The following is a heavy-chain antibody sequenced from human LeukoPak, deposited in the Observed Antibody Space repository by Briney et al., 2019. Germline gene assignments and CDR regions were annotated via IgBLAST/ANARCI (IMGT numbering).Heavy chain of an antibody. Sequence: GGSLRLSCAASGFTFSSYSMNWVRQAPGKGLEWVSSISTSSSYIYYADSVKGRFTISRDNAKNSQYLQMNSLRAEDTAVYYCARDPDGPARNYFDSWGRGTRVTVPP. J-gene: IGHJ4*02. V-gene: IGHV3-21*01. CDR3: ARDPDGPARNYFDS. CDR2: ISTSSSYI. D-gene: IGHD2-2*01. CDR1: GFTFSSYS.